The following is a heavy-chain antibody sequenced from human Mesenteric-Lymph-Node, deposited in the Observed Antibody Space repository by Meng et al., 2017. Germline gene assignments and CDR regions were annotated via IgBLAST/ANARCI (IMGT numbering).Heavy chain of an antibody. Sequence: GGSLRLSCAASGFTISNTWMTWVRQAPGKGLEWVSRINTDGSNTGYADSVKGRFSISRDNSNNMLYLQMNSLRAEDTAVYYCETSPVITGDWGQGTLVTVSS. CDR3: ETSPVITGD. CDR2: INTDGSNT. D-gene: IGHD7-27*01. J-gene: IGHJ4*02. CDR1: GFTISNTW. V-gene: IGHV3-74*01.